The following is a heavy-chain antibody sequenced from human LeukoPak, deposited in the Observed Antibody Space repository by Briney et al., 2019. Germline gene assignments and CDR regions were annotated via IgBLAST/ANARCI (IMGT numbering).Heavy chain of an antibody. CDR3: ARHSGSGSLSRPFDP. CDR1: GDSVTSGGFY. V-gene: IGHV4-39*02. CDR2: VYYTGST. Sequence: PSETLSLTCTVSGDSVTSGGFYWAWLRQPPGKGLEWIATVYYTGSTYYNPSLKSRVTISIDTSKSHFSLKLRSVVAPDTAVYYCARHSGSGSLSRPFDPWGQGTLVTVSS. J-gene: IGHJ5*02. D-gene: IGHD3-10*01.